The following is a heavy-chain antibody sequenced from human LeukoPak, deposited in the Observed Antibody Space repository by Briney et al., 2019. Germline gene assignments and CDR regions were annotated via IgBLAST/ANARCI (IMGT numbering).Heavy chain of an antibody. Sequence: ASVKVSCKASGYTFTGYYMHWVRQAPGQGLEWMGWINPNSGGTNYAQKLQGRVTMTTDTSTSTAYMELRSLRSDDTAVYYCARDTVTTAGGFDYWGQGTLVTVSS. D-gene: IGHD4-17*01. CDR2: INPNSGGT. CDR1: GYTFTGYY. V-gene: IGHV1-2*02. CDR3: ARDTVTTAGGFDY. J-gene: IGHJ4*02.